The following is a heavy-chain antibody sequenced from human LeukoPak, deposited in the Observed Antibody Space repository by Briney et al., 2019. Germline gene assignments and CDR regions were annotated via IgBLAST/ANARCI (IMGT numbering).Heavy chain of an antibody. J-gene: IGHJ4*02. V-gene: IGHV1-2*02. CDR3: ARDRGPPNIAAAPFGY. Sequence: ASVKVSCKAPGYTFTGYYMHWVRQAPGQGLEWMGWINPNSGGTNYAQKFQGRVTMTRDTSISTAYMELSRLRSDDTAVYYCARDRGPPNIAAAPFGYWGQGTLVTVSS. CDR2: INPNSGGT. CDR1: GYTFTGYY. D-gene: IGHD6-13*01.